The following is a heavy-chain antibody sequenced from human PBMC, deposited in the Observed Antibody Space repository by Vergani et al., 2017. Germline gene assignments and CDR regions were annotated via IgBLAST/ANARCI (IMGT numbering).Heavy chain of an antibody. CDR1: GGSFSGYY. D-gene: IGHD2-15*01. Sequence: QVQLQESGPGLVKPSETLSLTCAVYGGSFSGYYWSWIRQPPGKGLEWIGEINHSGSTNYNPSLKSRVTISVDTSKNQFSLKLSSVTAADTAVYYCARGARLRGYCSGGSCYYFDYWGQGTLVTVSS. J-gene: IGHJ4*02. CDR3: ARGARLRGYCSGGSCYYFDY. CDR2: INHSGST. V-gene: IGHV4-34*01.